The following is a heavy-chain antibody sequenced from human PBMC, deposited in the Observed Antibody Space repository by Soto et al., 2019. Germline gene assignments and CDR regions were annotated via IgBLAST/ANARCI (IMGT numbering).Heavy chain of an antibody. CDR2: ISSSSSYI. J-gene: IGHJ6*03. CDR1: GFTFSSYS. D-gene: IGHD3-3*01. Sequence: GSLRLSCAASGFTFSSYSMNWVRQAPGKGLEWVSSISSSSSYIYYADSVKGRFTISRDNAKNSLYLQMNSLRAEDTAVYYCARDKNYDFWSGTVDYYYYYYMDVWGKGTTVTVSS. V-gene: IGHV3-21*01. CDR3: ARDKNYDFWSGTVDYYYYYYMDV.